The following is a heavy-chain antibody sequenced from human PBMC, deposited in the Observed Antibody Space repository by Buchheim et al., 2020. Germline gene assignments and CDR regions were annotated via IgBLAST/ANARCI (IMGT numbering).Heavy chain of an antibody. CDR3: ARQSAYLFDY. V-gene: IGHV3-33*08. Sequence: QVQLVESGGGVVQPGRSLRLSCAASGFTFSSYAMHWVRQAPGKGLEWVAVIWYDGSNKYHADSVKGRFTISRDKSKNTLFLQMNSLRAEDTAVYYCARQSAYLFDYWGQGTL. J-gene: IGHJ4*02. D-gene: IGHD3-16*01. CDR1: GFTFSSYA. CDR2: IWYDGSNK.